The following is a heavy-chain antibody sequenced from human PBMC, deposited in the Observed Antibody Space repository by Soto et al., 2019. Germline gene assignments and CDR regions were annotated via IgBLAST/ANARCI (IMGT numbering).Heavy chain of an antibody. J-gene: IGHJ6*02. D-gene: IGHD3-22*01. V-gene: IGHV3-30-3*01. CDR3: ARDVRYYYDSSGYHYYYYGMDV. Sequence: QVQLVESGGGVVQPGRSLRLSCAASGFTFSSYAMHWVRQAPGKGLVWVAVISYDGSNKYYADSVKGRFTISRDNSKNTLYLQMNSLRAEDTAVYYCARDVRYYYDSSGYHYYYYGMDVWGQGTTVTVSS. CDR1: GFTFSSYA. CDR2: ISYDGSNK.